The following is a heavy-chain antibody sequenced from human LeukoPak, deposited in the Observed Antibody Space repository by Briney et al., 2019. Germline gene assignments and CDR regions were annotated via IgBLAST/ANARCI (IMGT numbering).Heavy chain of an antibody. D-gene: IGHD3-9*01. J-gene: IGHJ3*02. CDR2: ISAYNGNT. V-gene: IGHV1-18*01. Sequence: ASVKVSCKASGYTFTSYGISWVRQAPGQGLEWMGWISAYNGNTNYAQKLQGRVTMTTDTSTSTAYMELRSLRSDDTAVYYCARDTDTLTGYFPEHAFDIWGQGTMVTVSS. CDR3: ARDTDTLTGYFPEHAFDI. CDR1: GYTFTSYG.